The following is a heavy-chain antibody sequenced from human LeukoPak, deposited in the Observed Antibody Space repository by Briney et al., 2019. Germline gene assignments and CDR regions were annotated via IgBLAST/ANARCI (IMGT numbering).Heavy chain of an antibody. J-gene: IGHJ5*01. CDR2: IYYSGST. CDR3: VKKVAGVAWFDS. V-gene: IGHV4-39*07. D-gene: IGHD7-27*01. Sequence: SQTLSLTCNVSGGSISSSSYYWGWIRQPPGKGLEWIGYIYYSGSTYYNPSLKSRVTMSVDTSKNQFSLKLSSVTAVDTAVYYCVKKVAGVAWFDSWGQGTLVAVSS. CDR1: GGSISSSSYY.